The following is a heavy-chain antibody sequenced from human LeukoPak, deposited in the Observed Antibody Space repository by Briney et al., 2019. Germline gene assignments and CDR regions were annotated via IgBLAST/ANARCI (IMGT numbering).Heavy chain of an antibody. CDR1: GFTFSNYV. Sequence: HPGGSLRLSCAASGFTFSNYVMSWVRQAPGKGLEWVSSISGIGDNTYYAASVKGRFTIFRDNSENTLYLQMNSLRAEDTAVYYCAKGEGSSWYPYAFDIWGQGTMVTVSS. J-gene: IGHJ3*02. D-gene: IGHD6-13*01. CDR2: ISGIGDNT. CDR3: AKGEGSSWYPYAFDI. V-gene: IGHV3-23*01.